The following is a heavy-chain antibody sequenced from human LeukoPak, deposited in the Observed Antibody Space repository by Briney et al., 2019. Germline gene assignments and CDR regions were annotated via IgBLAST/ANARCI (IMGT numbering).Heavy chain of an antibody. D-gene: IGHD3-10*01. CDR2: INPSGGNT. J-gene: IGHJ6*02. Sequence: ASVKVSCKASGYTFTSYYMHWVRQAPGQGLEWMGIINPSGGNTSYAQKFQGRVTMTRDTSTSTVYMELSSLRSEDTAVYYCARVRVDEYGMDVWGQGTTVTVSS. CDR3: ARVRVDEYGMDV. V-gene: IGHV1-46*01. CDR1: GYTFTSYY.